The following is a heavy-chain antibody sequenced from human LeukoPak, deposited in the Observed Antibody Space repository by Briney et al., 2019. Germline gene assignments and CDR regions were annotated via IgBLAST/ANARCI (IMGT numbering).Heavy chain of an antibody. CDR1: GYTFTDYY. J-gene: IGHJ5*02. CDR2: VDPEDGET. Sequence: ASVKVSCKVSGYTFTDYYMHWVQQAPGKGLEWMGLVDPEDGETIYAEKFQGRVTITADTSTDTAYMELSSLRSEDTAVYYCARDAIAVAGTKRPYNWFDPWGQGTLVTVSS. CDR3: ARDAIAVAGTKRPYNWFDP. D-gene: IGHD6-19*01. V-gene: IGHV1-69-2*01.